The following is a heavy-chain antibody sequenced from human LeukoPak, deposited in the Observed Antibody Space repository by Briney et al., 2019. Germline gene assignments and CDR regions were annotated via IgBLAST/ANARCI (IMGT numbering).Heavy chain of an antibody. CDR3: AREGSGSYHAAFDI. V-gene: IGHV1-2*02. CDR2: INPNSGGT. CDR1: GYTFTGYY. D-gene: IGHD1-26*01. J-gene: IGHJ3*02. Sequence: ASVKVSCKASGYTFTGYYMHWARQAPGQGLEWMGWINPNSGGTNYAQKFQGRVTMTRDTSISTAYKELSRLRSDDTAVYYCAREGSGSYHAAFDIWGQGTMVTVSS.